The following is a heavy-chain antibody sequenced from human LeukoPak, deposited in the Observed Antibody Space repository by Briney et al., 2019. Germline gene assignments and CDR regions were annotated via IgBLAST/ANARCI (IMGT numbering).Heavy chain of an antibody. J-gene: IGHJ4*02. Sequence: GASVNVSCKASGYTFTSYFMHWVRQATGQGLAWMGIINPSGGSTSYAQKFQGRVTMTRETSTSTVYMELSSLRPEDTAVYYCAREKGYYDSSGLMYYFDYWGQGTLVTVSS. V-gene: IGHV1-46*01. CDR2: INPSGGST. D-gene: IGHD3-22*01. CDR1: GYTFTSYF. CDR3: AREKGYYDSSGLMYYFDY.